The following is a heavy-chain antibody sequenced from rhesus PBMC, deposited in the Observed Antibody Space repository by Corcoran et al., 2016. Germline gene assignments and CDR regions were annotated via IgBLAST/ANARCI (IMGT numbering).Heavy chain of an antibody. Sequence: QLQLQESGPGMVKPSEPMSLTCAVSGGSISSHYWSWIRQPPGQALERIGSIYSSVAITDYNPTLNSRVTISTDTSKNQFSLKLSSVTAADTAVYYCARTERCCTGSGCYGPFYYLGQGVLVTVSS. CDR2: IYSSVAIT. J-gene: IGHJ4*01. D-gene: IGHD2-21*01. CDR1: GGSISSHY. CDR3: ARTERCCTGSGCYGPFYY. V-gene: IGHV4-173*01.